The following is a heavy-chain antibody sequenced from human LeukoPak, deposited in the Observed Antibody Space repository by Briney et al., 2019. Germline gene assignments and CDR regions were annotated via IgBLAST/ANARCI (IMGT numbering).Heavy chain of an antibody. V-gene: IGHV3-53*01. Sequence: GGSLRLSCAASGFTVSSNYMSWVRQAPGKGLEWVSVIYSGGSTYYADSVKGRFTISRDNSKNTLYLQMNSLRAEDTAVYYCAEMYYYDSSGYYFDYWGQGTLVTVSS. J-gene: IGHJ4*02. D-gene: IGHD3-22*01. CDR3: AEMYYYDSSGYYFDY. CDR2: IYSGGST. CDR1: GFTVSSNY.